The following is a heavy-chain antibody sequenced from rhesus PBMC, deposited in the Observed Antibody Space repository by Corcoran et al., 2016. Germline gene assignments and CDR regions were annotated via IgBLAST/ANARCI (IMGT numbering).Heavy chain of an antibody. CDR3: ARAPYYYSGTFDY. J-gene: IGHJ4*01. V-gene: IGHV4-127*01. CDR2: LYGGSGST. Sequence: QVQLQESGPGLVKPSETLSLTCAVSGYSISSGYGWGWIRQPPGKGLEWIGQLYGGSGSTYYNPSLNSRVTVSKDPSKNQFSLKLSSVTAADTAVYDCARAPYYYSGTFDYWGQGVLVTVSS. CDR1: GYSISSGYG. D-gene: IGHD3-16*01.